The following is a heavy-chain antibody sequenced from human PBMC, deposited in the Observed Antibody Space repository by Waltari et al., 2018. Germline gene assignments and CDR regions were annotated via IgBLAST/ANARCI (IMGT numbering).Heavy chain of an antibody. CDR1: GGTFSSYA. D-gene: IGHD2-21*01. V-gene: IGHV1-69*14. Sequence: QVQLVQSGAEVKKPGSSVKVSCKASGGTFSSYAISWVRPAPGQGLEWMGGIIPIFGTANYAQKFQGRVTITADKSTSTAYMELSSLRSEDTAVYYCASSCGGDCYNGRNPDDAFDIWGQGTMVTVSS. CDR2: IIPIFGTA. CDR3: ASSCGGDCYNGRNPDDAFDI. J-gene: IGHJ3*02.